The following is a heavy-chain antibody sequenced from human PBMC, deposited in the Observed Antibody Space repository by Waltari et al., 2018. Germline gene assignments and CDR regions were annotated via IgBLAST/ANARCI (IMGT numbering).Heavy chain of an antibody. CDR1: GFTLGDYA. J-gene: IGHJ4*02. CDR2: NRSKDYGETT. CDR3: TRVRSWGLLEY. D-gene: IGHD3-16*01. Sequence: EVQLVESGGDLVQPGRSLRPSCTASGFTLGDYAMTWGRQVPGEGLGWGALNRSKDYGETTKYAASVKGGFTISRDEAKNIAYLQMNSLETEDTAMYFCTRVRSWGLLEYWGQGTLVTVSS. V-gene: IGHV3-49*04.